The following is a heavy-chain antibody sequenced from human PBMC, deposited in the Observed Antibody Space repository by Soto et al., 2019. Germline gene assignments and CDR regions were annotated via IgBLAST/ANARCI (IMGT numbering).Heavy chain of an antibody. Sequence: QVQLVQSGAEVKKPGASVKVSCKASGYTFTSYYMHWVRQAPGQGLEWMGIINPSGGSTSYTQKFKGRVTMTRDTSTSTVDRELSSLRSEDTAVYYCARDGRQLAPFAYWGQGTLVTVSS. CDR1: GYTFTSYY. D-gene: IGHD5-18*01. J-gene: IGHJ4*02. CDR2: INPSGGST. CDR3: ARDGRQLAPFAY. V-gene: IGHV1-46*01.